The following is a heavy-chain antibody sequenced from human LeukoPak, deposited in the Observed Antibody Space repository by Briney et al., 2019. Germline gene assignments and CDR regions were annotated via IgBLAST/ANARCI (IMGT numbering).Heavy chain of an antibody. D-gene: IGHD5-12*01. CDR1: GFSLSTSGVG. Sequence: SGPTLVNPTQTLTLTCTFSGFSLSTSGVGVGWIRQPPGKALEWLALIYWNDDKRYSPSLKSRLTISKDTSKNQVVLTMTNMDPVDTATYYCARSYSDYDYFINWFDPWGQGTLVTVSS. CDR3: ARSYSDYDYFINWFDP. V-gene: IGHV2-5*01. CDR2: IYWNDDK. J-gene: IGHJ5*02.